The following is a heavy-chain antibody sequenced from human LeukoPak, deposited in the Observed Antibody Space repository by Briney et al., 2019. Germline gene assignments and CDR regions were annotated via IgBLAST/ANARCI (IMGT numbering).Heavy chain of an antibody. CDR2: IYTSGST. Sequence: PSETLSLTCTVSGDSISRGSYYWNWIRQPAGKGLEWIGRIYTSGSTNYNPSLKSRVTISVDTSKNQFSLKLSSVTAADTAVYYCARVKVRGVKSSRYYYYYMDVWGKGTTVTVSS. D-gene: IGHD3-10*01. CDR1: GDSISRGSYY. J-gene: IGHJ6*03. CDR3: ARVKVRGVKSSRYYYYYMDV. V-gene: IGHV4-61*02.